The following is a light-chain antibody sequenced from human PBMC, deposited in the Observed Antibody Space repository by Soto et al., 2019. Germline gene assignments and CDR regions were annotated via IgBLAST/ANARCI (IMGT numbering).Light chain of an antibody. V-gene: IGLV1-44*01. CDR1: SSNIESNT. J-gene: IGLJ1*01. Sequence: QSVLTQPPSASGTPGQRVTISCSGSSSNIESNTVNWYQQLPGTAPKLLIYSNNQRPSGVPDRFSGSKSGTSASLAISGLQSEDEADYYCAAWDARLSGYVFGTGTKLTVL. CDR3: AAWDARLSGYV. CDR2: SNN.